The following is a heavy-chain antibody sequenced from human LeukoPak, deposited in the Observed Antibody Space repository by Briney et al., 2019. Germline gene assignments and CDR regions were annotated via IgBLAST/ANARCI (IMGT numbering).Heavy chain of an antibody. CDR3: ARIKKGDYMDV. CDR2: IHFIGIT. V-gene: IGHV4-39*07. D-gene: IGHD3-16*01. CDR1: GGSISSSSYY. J-gene: IGHJ6*03. Sequence: SETLSLTCTVSGGSISSSSYYWGWIRQPPGKGLEWIGSIHFIGITYYNPSLKSRITISVDTSKNQSSLKLNSVIAADAAVYYCARIKKGDYMDVWGKGTTVTVSS.